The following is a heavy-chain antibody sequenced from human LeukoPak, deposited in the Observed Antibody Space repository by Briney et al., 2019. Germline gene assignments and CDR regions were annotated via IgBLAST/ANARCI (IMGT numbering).Heavy chain of an antibody. V-gene: IGHV1-69*04. CDR1: GGTFSSYA. Sequence: ASVKVSCKASGGTFSSYAISWVRQAPGQGLEWMGRIIPILGIANYAQKFQGRVTITADKSTSTAYMELSSLRSEDTAVYYCATFTVSGSYYVHFQHWGQGTLVTVSS. D-gene: IGHD1-26*01. J-gene: IGHJ1*01. CDR2: IIPILGIA. CDR3: ATFTVSGSYYVHFQH.